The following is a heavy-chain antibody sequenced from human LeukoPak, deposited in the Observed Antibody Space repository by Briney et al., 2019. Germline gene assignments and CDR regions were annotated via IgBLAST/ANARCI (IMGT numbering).Heavy chain of an antibody. CDR3: ARDKGTRSHYIHVLVGIDYFDY. Sequence: GGSLRLSCAASGFTFSSYSMNWVRQAPGKGLEWVSSISSSSSYIYYADSVKGRFTISRGNAKNSLYLQMNSLRAEDTAVYYCARDKGTRSHYIHVLVGIDYFDYWGQGTLVTVSS. CDR2: ISSSSSYI. V-gene: IGHV3-21*01. CDR1: GFTFSSYS. J-gene: IGHJ4*02. D-gene: IGHD2-21*01.